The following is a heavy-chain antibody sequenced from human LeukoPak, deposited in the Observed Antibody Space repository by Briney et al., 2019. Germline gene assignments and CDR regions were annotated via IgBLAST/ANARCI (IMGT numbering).Heavy chain of an antibody. Sequence: ASVKVSCKASGYTFTSYDINWVRQATGQGLEWMGWMNPNSGNTGYAQKFQGRVTMTRNTSIGTAYMELSSLRSEDTAVYYCARGSMTLQGYSWFDPWGQGTLVTVSS. CDR1: GYTFTSYD. CDR3: ARGSMTLQGYSWFDP. V-gene: IGHV1-8*01. J-gene: IGHJ5*02. D-gene: IGHD2-8*01. CDR2: MNPNSGNT.